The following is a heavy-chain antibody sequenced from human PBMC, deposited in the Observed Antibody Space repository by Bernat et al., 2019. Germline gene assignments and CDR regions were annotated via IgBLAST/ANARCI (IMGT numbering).Heavy chain of an antibody. CDR1: GFTFSSYA. J-gene: IGHJ4*02. V-gene: IGHV3-23*01. Sequence: EVQLLESGGGLVQPGGSLRLSCAASGFTFSSYAMSWVRQAPGKGLEWVSAISGSGGSTYYADAGKGRFTISRDNSKNTLYLQMNSLRAEDKAVYYCATPPGGVVATMELDYWGQGTLVTVSS. D-gene: IGHD5-12*01. CDR2: ISGSGGST. CDR3: ATPPGGVVATMELDY.